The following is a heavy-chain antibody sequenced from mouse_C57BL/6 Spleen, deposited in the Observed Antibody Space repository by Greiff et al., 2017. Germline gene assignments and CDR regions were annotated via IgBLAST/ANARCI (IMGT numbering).Heavy chain of an antibody. D-gene: IGHD2-1*01. CDR1: GYTFTSYW. J-gene: IGHJ3*01. CDR3: ARSGNYVAWFAY. V-gene: IGHV1-50*01. CDR2: IDPSDSYT. Sequence: QVQLQQPGAELVKPGASVKLSCKASGYTFTSYWMQWVKQRPGQGLEWIGEIDPSDSYTNYNQKFKGKATLTVDTSPSTAYMQLSSLTSEDSAVYYCARSGNYVAWFAYWGQGTLVTVSA.